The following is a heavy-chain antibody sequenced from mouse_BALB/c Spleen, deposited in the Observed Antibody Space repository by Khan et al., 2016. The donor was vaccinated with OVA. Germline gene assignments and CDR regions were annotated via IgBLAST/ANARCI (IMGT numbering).Heavy chain of an antibody. CDR2: INPSSGYT. J-gene: IGHJ2*01. Sequence: VQLQQSGAELAKPGASVKMSCKASGYTFTSYWMHWVKQRPGQGLEWIGYINPSSGYTEYNQNFKDKATLPADKSSSTAYMQLSSLTSEDSAVYYCARDRIDYWGQGTTLTVSS. CDR1: GYTFTSYW. CDR3: ARDRIDY. V-gene: IGHV1-7*01.